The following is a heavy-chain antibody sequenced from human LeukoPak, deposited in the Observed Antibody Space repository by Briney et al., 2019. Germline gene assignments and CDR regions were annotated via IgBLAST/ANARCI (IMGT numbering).Heavy chain of an antibody. CDR1: GGSISSGGYY. V-gene: IGHV4-31*03. CDR2: ICYSGST. D-gene: IGHD6-13*01. Sequence: SRTLSLTCTVSGGSISSGGYYWSWIRQHPGKGLEWIGYICYSGSTYYNPSLKSRVTISVDTSKNQFSLKLSSVTAADTAVYYCARQDSSSWYYFDYWGQGTLVTVSS. CDR3: ARQDSSSWYYFDY. J-gene: IGHJ4*02.